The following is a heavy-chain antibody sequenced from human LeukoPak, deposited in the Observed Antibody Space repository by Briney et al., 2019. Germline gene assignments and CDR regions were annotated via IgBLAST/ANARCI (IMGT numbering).Heavy chain of an antibody. D-gene: IGHD6-19*01. CDR3: AKAAVAGTTSRCYFDY. CDR2: IGNSGSST. V-gene: IGHV3-23*01. Sequence: GGSLRLSCAASGFTFNNYVMNWVRQAPGKGLEWVSAIGNSGSSTYYADSVKGRFTISRDNSKNTVYLQTNILGADDTAVYYCAKAAVAGTTSRCYFDYWGQGTLVTVSS. CDR1: GFTFNNYV. J-gene: IGHJ4*02.